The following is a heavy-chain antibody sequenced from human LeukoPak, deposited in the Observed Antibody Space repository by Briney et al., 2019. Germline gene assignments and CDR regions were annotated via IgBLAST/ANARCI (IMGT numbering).Heavy chain of an antibody. J-gene: IGHJ4*02. Sequence: GRSLRLSCAASGFTFSSYDMHWVRQAPGEGLEWVAVISYDGSNKYYADSVKGRFTISRDNSKNTLYLQMNSLRAEDTAVYYCARGQSYCVGDCYLLYWGQGTLVTVSS. CDR1: GFTFSSYD. V-gene: IGHV3-30*03. CDR2: ISYDGSNK. CDR3: ARGQSYCVGDCYLLY. D-gene: IGHD2-21*02.